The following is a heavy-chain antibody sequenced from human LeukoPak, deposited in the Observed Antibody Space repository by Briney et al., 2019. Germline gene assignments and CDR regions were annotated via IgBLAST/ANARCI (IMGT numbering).Heavy chain of an antibody. J-gene: IGHJ3*02. V-gene: IGHV4-59*01. Sequence: SETLSLTCAVYGGSFSGYYWSWIRQPPGKGLEWIGYIYYSGSTNYNPSLKSRVTISVDTSKNQFSLKLSSVTAADTAVYYCGRELADVFDIWGQGTMVTVSS. CDR3: GRELADVFDI. CDR2: IYYSGST. CDR1: GGSFSGYY. D-gene: IGHD1-26*01.